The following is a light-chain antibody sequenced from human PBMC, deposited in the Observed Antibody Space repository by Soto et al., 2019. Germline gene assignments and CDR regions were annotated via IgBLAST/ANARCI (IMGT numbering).Light chain of an antibody. CDR2: EVS. V-gene: IGLV2-14*01. CDR3: SSYTSSNTWV. J-gene: IGLJ3*02. Sequence: QSVLTQPASVSGSPGQSITISCTGTSSDVGGYNYVSWYQQHPGKAPRLMIYEVSNRPSGLSNRFSGSKSDNTASLTISGLQAEDEADYYCSSYTSSNTWVFGGGTKLTVL. CDR1: SSDVGGYNY.